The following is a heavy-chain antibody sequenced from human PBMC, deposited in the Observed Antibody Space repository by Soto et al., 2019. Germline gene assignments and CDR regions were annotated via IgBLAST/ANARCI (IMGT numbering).Heavy chain of an antibody. V-gene: IGHV3-64*04. CDR3: AKELGICISTSCYHY. J-gene: IGHJ4*02. CDR1: GFTFSSYA. Sequence: GGSLRLSCSASGFTFSSYAMHWVRQAPGKGLEYVSAISSNGGSTYYADSVKGRFTISRDNSKNTLYLQMNSLRAEDTAVYYCAKELGICISTSCYHYWGQGTLVTVSS. D-gene: IGHD2-2*01. CDR2: ISSNGGST.